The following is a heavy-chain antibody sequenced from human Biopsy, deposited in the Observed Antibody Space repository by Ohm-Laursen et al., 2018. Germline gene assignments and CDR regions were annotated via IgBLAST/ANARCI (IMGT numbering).Heavy chain of an antibody. V-gene: IGHV1-69*06. CDR2: IIPIFGTP. Sequence: ASVKVSCKVSGDTFSSYAISWVRQAPGQGLECMGGIIPIFGTPNYAQKFQGRVTIMADKSTNTAYMELSSLRSEDTAVYYCARGGGYNWNNGWFDPWGQGTLVTVSS. J-gene: IGHJ5*02. D-gene: IGHD1/OR15-1a*01. CDR1: GDTFSSYA. CDR3: ARGGGYNWNNGWFDP.